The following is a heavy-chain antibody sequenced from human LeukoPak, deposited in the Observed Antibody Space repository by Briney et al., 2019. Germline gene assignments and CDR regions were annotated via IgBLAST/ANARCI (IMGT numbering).Heavy chain of an antibody. J-gene: IGHJ6*02. CDR1: GFTFSSYA. CDR2: ISSNRGST. D-gene: IGHD5-18*01. V-gene: IGHV3-64D*09. Sequence: GGSLRVSCSAPGFTFSSYAMHWVRQAPGKGLEYVSAISSNRGSTNHADSVKGRFTISRDNSKNTLYLQMSSLRAEDTAVYYCVKSGYSYGLLYYYCMDVWGQGTTVTVSS. CDR3: VKSGYSYGLLYYYCMDV.